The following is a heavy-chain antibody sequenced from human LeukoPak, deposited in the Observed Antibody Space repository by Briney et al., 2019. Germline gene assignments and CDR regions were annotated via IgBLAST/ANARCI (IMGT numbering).Heavy chain of an antibody. Sequence: ASVKVSCKASGYTFTGYYMHWVRQAPGQGLEWMGWIHPNSGGTNYAQKFQGRVTMTRDTSISTAYMELSRLRSDDTAVYYCARVYDSGSFSGVWGQRTLVTVSS. CDR3: ARVYDSGSFSGV. CDR2: IHPNSGGT. CDR1: GYTFTGYY. D-gene: IGHD3-10*01. J-gene: IGHJ4*02. V-gene: IGHV1-2*02.